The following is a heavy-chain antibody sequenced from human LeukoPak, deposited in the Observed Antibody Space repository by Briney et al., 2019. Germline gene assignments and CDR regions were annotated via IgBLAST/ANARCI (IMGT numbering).Heavy chain of an antibody. CDR2: ISESGGSA. J-gene: IGHJ4*02. V-gene: IGHV3-23*01. Sequence: PGGSLRLSCAASGFTFSTYAMSWVRQAPGKGLEWVSGISESGGSADYADSVKGRFTISRDNSKNTLYLQMNSLRVEDTAVYYCAKSYCSSGSCKRRGLDYWGQGTLVTVSS. D-gene: IGHD2-15*01. CDR1: GFTFSTYA. CDR3: AKSYCSSGSCKRRGLDY.